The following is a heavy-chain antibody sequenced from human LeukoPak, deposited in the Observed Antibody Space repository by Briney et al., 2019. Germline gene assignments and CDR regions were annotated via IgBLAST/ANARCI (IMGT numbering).Heavy chain of an antibody. V-gene: IGHV3-23*01. CDR2: ISGSGGST. CDR3: AKGRYDILTGFLRF. J-gene: IGHJ4*02. Sequence: GGSLRLSCAASGFTFSSYAMSWVRQAPGKGLEWVSAISGSGGSTYYADSVRGRFTISRDNSKNTLYLQMNSLRAEDTAVYYCAKGRYDILTGFLRFRGQGTLVTVSS. CDR1: GFTFSSYA. D-gene: IGHD3-9*01.